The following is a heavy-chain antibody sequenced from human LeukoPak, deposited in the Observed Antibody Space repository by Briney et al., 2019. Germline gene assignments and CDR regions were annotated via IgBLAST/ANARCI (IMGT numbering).Heavy chain of an antibody. V-gene: IGHV4-30-2*01. CDR3: AATGSGSYSDY. CDR2: IYHSGST. J-gene: IGHJ4*02. Sequence: SETLSLTCAVSGGSISSGGYSWSWIRQPPGKGLEWIGYIYHSGSTYYNPSLKSRVTISVDRSKNQFSLKLSSVTAADTAVYYCAATGSGSYSDYWGQGTLVTVSS. CDR1: GGSISSGGYS. D-gene: IGHD3-10*01.